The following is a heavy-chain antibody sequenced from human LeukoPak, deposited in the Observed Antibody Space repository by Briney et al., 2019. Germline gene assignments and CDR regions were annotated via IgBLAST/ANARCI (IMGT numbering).Heavy chain of an antibody. CDR3: ARVLRYFDWLSPPDY. CDR2: ISSSSSTI. D-gene: IGHD3-9*01. V-gene: IGHV3-48*01. J-gene: IGHJ4*02. CDR1: GFTFSSYS. Sequence: GGSLRLSCAASGFTFSSYSMNWVRQAPGKGLEWVSYISSSSSTIYYADSVKGRLTISRDNAKNSLYLQMNSLRAEDTAVYYCARVLRYFDWLSPPDYWGQGTLVAVSS.